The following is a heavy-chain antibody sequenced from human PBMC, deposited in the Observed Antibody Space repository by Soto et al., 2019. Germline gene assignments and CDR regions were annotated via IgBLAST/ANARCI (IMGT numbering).Heavy chain of an antibody. J-gene: IGHJ5*02. D-gene: IGHD3-10*01. Sequence: SETLSLTCTVSGGSITGYYWSWIRQPPGEGPEWIGNIHYSGSTNYNPSLKSRVTISVDTSKNQFSLKLSSVTAADTAVYYCARGIITMVRGVIIRGTRFDPWGQGTLVTVSS. CDR3: ARGIITMVRGVIIRGTRFDP. V-gene: IGHV4-59*12. CDR1: GGSITGYY. CDR2: IHYSGST.